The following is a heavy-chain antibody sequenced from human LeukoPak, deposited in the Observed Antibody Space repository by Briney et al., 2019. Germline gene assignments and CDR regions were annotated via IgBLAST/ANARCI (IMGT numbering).Heavy chain of an antibody. Sequence: ASVKVSCMASGYTFTNYGVNRVRQAPGQGLEWMGWINTNTRNPTYAQGFTGRFVFSLDTSLSTAYLQISSLKAEDTAVYYCARDKYQLPYEIDYWGQGTLVTVSS. CDR2: INTNTRNP. CDR1: GYTFTNYG. D-gene: IGHD2-2*01. V-gene: IGHV7-4-1*02. CDR3: ARDKYQLPYEIDY. J-gene: IGHJ4*02.